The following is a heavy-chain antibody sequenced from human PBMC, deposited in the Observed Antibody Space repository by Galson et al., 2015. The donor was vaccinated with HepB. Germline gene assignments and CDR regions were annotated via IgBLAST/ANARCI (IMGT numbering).Heavy chain of an antibody. D-gene: IGHD6-13*01. J-gene: IGHJ4*02. CDR2: IIPILGIA. CDR3: ARVGIAAAGIGSRGDY. V-gene: IGHV1-69*04. Sequence: SVKVSCKASGGTFSSYAISWVRQAPGQGLEWMGRIIPILGIANYAQKFQGRVTITADKSTSTAYMELSSLRSEDTAVYYCARVGIAAAGIGSRGDYWGQGTLVTVAS. CDR1: GGTFSSYA.